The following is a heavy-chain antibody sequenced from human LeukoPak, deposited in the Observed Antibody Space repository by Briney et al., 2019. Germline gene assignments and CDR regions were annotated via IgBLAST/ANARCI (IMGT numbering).Heavy chain of an antibody. V-gene: IGHV5-51*01. Sequence: GESLKISCKGSGYSFNSYWIGWVRHMPGKGLEWMGIIYPGDSHTRYSPSFQGQVTISADKSISTAYLQWSSLKASDTAMYYCARALDTTSSSLDCDWFDPWGQGTQVTVSS. CDR1: GYSFNSYW. J-gene: IGHJ5*02. CDR2: IYPGDSHT. D-gene: IGHD6-13*01. CDR3: ARALDTTSSSLDCDWFDP.